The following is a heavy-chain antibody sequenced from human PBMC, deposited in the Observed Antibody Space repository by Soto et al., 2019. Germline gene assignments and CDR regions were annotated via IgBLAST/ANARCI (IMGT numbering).Heavy chain of an antibody. V-gene: IGHV1-18*01. CDR2: ISGYNGNT. J-gene: IGHJ6*02. CDR1: GYTFTNYG. Sequence: QVQVVQSGDEVKKPGASVKVSCKASGYTFTNYGFSWVRQAPGQGLEWMGWISGYNGNTKYAEKFQGRVTMTTDTSTSTAHMGLRSLISDDTAVYYGAREGQAPYYYYGMDVWGQGTAVTVSS. CDR3: AREGQAPYYYYGMDV.